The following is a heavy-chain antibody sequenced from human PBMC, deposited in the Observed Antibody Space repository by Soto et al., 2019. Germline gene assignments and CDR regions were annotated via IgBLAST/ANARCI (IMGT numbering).Heavy chain of an antibody. CDR1: GGSISSSSYY. D-gene: IGHD2-2*01. V-gene: IGHV4-39*01. CDR2: IYYSGST. J-gene: IGHJ6*02. CDR3: YIVPAGLFKGNGMDV. Sequence: SETLSLTCTVSGGSISSSSYYWGWIRQPPGKGLEWIGSIYYSGSTYYNPSLKSRVTISVDTSKNQFSLKLSSVTAADTAVYYCYIVPAGLFKGNGMDVWGQGTTVTVSS.